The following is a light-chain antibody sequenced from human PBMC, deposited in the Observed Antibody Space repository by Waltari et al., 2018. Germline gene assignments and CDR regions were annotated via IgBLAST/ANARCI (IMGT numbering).Light chain of an antibody. Sequence: DIQMTQSPSTLSASVGERVTSTCRASQSVSGWLAWYQQKPGKAPKLLIYDASSLESGVPSRFRGSGSATEFTLTISSLQPDDFATYYCQQYDNYSPTTFGQGTKVEVK. CDR1: QSVSGW. J-gene: IGKJ1*01. CDR2: DAS. V-gene: IGKV1-5*01. CDR3: QQYDNYSPTT.